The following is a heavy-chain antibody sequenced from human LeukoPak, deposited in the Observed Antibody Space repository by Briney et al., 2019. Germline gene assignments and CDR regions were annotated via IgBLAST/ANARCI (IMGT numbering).Heavy chain of an antibody. D-gene: IGHD1-1*01. CDR2: ISGSGGST. CDR1: GFAFSSYA. Sequence: GGSLRLSCAASGFAFSSYAMSWVRQAPGKGLEWVSAISGSGGSTYYADSVKGRFTISRDNSKNTLYLQMNSLRAEDTAVYYCAKAHHEVRDHSDYWGQGTLVTVSS. V-gene: IGHV3-23*01. CDR3: AKAHHEVRDHSDY. J-gene: IGHJ4*02.